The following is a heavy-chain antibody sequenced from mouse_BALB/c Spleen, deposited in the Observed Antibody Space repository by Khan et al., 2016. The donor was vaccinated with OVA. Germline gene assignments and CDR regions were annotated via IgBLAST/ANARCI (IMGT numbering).Heavy chain of an antibody. CDR3: ARSVVITTATGNAMDY. Sequence: EVQLQESGPDLVKPSQSLSLTCTVTGYSITSGYSWHWIRQFPGNKLEWMGYIHYSGSTNYNPSLKSRISITRDTSKNQFFLQLNSVTTEDTATYFCARSVVITTATGNAMDYWGQGTSVTVSS. CDR2: IHYSGST. D-gene: IGHD1-2*01. J-gene: IGHJ4*01. V-gene: IGHV3-1*02. CDR1: GYSITSGYS.